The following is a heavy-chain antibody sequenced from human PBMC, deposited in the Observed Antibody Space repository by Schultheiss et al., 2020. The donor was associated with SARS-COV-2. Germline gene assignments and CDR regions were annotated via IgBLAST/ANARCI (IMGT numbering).Heavy chain of an antibody. D-gene: IGHD5-24*01. J-gene: IGHJ6*02. CDR1: GFTFSSYT. CDR2: ITSGGDSI. V-gene: IGHV3-21*01. CDR3: ARGRDNFQPGYYYGMDV. Sequence: GGSLRLSCAASGFTFSSYTMNWVRQAPGKGLEWVSFITSGGDSIYYGDSVKGRFTISRDNAKNSVYLQMNSLRAEDTAVYYCARGRDNFQPGYYYGMDVWGQGTTVTVSS.